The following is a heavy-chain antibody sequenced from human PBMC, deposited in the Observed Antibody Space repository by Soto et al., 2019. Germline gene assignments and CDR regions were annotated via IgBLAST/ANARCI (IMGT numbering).Heavy chain of an antibody. CDR1: GFTFSSYS. Sequence: EVQLVESGGGLVKPGGSLRLSCAASGFTFSSYSMNWVRQAPGKGLEWVSSISTSSSYIYYADSVKGRFTISRDNAKNSLYLQMNSLRAEDTAVYYCARDVQSPFSGYSFDYWGQGTLVTVSS. CDR3: ARDVQSPFSGYSFDY. V-gene: IGHV3-21*01. CDR2: ISTSSSYI. J-gene: IGHJ4*02. D-gene: IGHD5-12*01.